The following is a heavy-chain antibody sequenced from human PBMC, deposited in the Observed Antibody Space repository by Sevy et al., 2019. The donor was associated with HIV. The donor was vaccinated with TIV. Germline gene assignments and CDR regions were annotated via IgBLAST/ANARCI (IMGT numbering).Heavy chain of an antibody. J-gene: IGHJ5*01. V-gene: IGHV3-23*01. CDR2: ISGSGASR. CDR1: GFTFDSYA. Sequence: GGSLRLYCAASGFTFDSYAMIWVRQAPGKGLDWVSAISGSGASRYYADSVRGRFTISRDNSKNTLFLQMNSLRVEDTAVYYCAKERHGDYGLDSWGQGTLVTVSS. CDR3: AKERHGDYGLDS. D-gene: IGHD4-17*01.